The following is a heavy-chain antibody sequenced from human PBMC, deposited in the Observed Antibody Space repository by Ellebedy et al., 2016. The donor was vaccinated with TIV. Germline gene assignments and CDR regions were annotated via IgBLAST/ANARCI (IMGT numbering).Heavy chain of an antibody. D-gene: IGHD1-26*01. Sequence: PGGSLRLSCAASGFTFDDYAMHWVRQAPGKGLEWVSGISWNSGSIGYADSVKGRFTISRDNAKNSLYLQMNSLRAEDTAVYYCAKLRGATGSWYFDLWGRGTLVPVSS. CDR1: GFTFDDYA. CDR3: AKLRGATGSWYFDL. V-gene: IGHV3-9*01. CDR2: ISWNSGSI. J-gene: IGHJ2*01.